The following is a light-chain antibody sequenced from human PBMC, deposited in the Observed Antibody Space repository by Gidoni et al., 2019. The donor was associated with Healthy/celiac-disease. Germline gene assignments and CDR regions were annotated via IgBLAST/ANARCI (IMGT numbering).Light chain of an antibody. Sequence: DIQMTQSPSSVSASVADRVTITCRASQGISSWLAWYQQKPGKAPKLLIYAASSLQSGVPSRCSGSGAGAGFTLTISSLQAGDFATYYCQQAHIFPFTFGGGTKVEIK. V-gene: IGKV1-12*01. CDR3: QQAHIFPFT. CDR1: QGISSW. J-gene: IGKJ4*02. CDR2: AAS.